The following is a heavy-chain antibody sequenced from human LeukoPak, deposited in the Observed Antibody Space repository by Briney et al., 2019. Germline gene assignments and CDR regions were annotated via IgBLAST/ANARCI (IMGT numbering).Heavy chain of an antibody. D-gene: IGHD6-13*01. Sequence: PSETLSLTCAVYGGSFSGYYWSWIRQPPGKGLEWIGEINHSGSTNYNPSLKSRVTISVDTSKNQFSLKLSSVTAADTAVYYCAREGDWYSSTAAFDYWGQGTLVTVSS. J-gene: IGHJ4*02. CDR3: AREGDWYSSTAAFDY. CDR2: INHSGST. CDR1: GGSFSGYY. V-gene: IGHV4-34*01.